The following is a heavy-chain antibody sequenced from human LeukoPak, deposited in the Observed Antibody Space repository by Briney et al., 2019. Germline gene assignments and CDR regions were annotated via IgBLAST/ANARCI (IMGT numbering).Heavy chain of an antibody. V-gene: IGHV4-59*08. CDR1: GGSISSYY. CDR2: VNFSGST. CDR3: ARRKYYDSSGLTAWLDP. Sequence: PSETLSLTCTVSGGSISSYYWSWIRQPPGKGLEWIGYVNFSGSTNYNPSLKSRVIISIDTSKNQFSLKLSSVTAADTAVYYCARRKYYDSSGLTAWLDPWGQGTLVTVSS. J-gene: IGHJ5*02. D-gene: IGHD3-22*01.